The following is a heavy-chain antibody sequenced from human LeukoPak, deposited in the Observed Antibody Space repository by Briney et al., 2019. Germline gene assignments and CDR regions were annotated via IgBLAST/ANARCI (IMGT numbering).Heavy chain of an antibody. CDR3: ARTLPYDKNNYYRHFDL. Sequence: GGSLRLSCAAAGFTFSNYWMTWVRQAPGKGLEWVANIKKDGSEKWYVDSVKGRFIISRDNAKTSLYLQMNSLRAEDTAVYYCARTLPYDKNNYYRHFDLWGQGTLVTVSS. CDR2: IKKDGSEK. D-gene: IGHD3-10*01. J-gene: IGHJ4*02. CDR1: GFTFSNYW. V-gene: IGHV3-7*04.